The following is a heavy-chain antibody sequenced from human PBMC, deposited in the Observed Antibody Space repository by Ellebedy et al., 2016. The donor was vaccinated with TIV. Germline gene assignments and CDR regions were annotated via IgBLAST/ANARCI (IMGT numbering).Heavy chain of an antibody. Sequence: GESLKISXAASGFTFSSYGMHWVRQAPGKGLEWVAVISYDGSNKYYADSVKGRFTISRDNSKNTLYLQMNSLRAEDTAVYYCAGYGHGEPEIYWGQGTLVTVSS. J-gene: IGHJ4*02. D-gene: IGHD3-10*01. CDR3: AGYGHGEPEIY. CDR2: ISYDGSNK. CDR1: GFTFSSYG. V-gene: IGHV3-30*03.